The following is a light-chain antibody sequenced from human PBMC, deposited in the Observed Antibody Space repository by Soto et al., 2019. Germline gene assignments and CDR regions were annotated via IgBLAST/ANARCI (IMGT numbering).Light chain of an antibody. V-gene: IGLV1-40*01. CDR2: GDS. Sequence: QSVLTQPPSVSGAPGQRVTISCTGGSSDIGADSDVHWYQQLPGTAPRLLIYGDSNRPSGVPARFSGSKSGSSASQAITGLQAEDEADYYCQSYDSRLSGHVVFGGGTKLTVL. J-gene: IGLJ2*01. CDR3: QSYDSRLSGHVV. CDR1: SSDIGADSD.